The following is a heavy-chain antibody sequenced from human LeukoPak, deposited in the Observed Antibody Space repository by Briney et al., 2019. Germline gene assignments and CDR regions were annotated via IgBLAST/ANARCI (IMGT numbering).Heavy chain of an antibody. V-gene: IGHV3-9*01. CDR3: ARELIQLLADY. CDR2: ISWNSGSI. CDR1: GFTFDDYA. Sequence: GGSLRLSCAASGFTFDDYAMHWVRQAPGKGLEWVSGISWNSGSIGYADSVKGQFTISRDNSKNTLYLQMNSLRAEDTAVYYCARELIQLLADYWGQGTLVTVSS. D-gene: IGHD5-18*01. J-gene: IGHJ4*02.